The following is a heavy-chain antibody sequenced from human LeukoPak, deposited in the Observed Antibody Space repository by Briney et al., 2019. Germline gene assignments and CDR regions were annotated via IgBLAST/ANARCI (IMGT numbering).Heavy chain of an antibody. J-gene: IGHJ4*02. Sequence: PGRSLRLSCAASGFTFSSYGMHWVRQAPGKGLEGGAVISYDGRNNYYADSVKGRFAISRDNSKNTLYLQMDSLRAADTAVYYCARDLCIAVAGSPNDWGQRTLVTVSS. CDR2: ISYDGRNN. CDR3: ARDLCIAVAGSPND. CDR1: GFTFSSYG. V-gene: IGHV3-30*03. D-gene: IGHD6-19*01.